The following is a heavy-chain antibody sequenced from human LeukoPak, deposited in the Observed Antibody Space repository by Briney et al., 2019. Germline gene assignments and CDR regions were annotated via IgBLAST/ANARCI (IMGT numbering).Heavy chain of an antibody. J-gene: IGHJ4*02. D-gene: IGHD1-1*01. CDR3: ARGGSFHFDY. V-gene: IGHV1-69*05. CDR1: GGTFSSYA. Sequence: RASVKVSCKASGGTFSSYAISWVRQAPGQGLEWMGGIIPILGTTNYAQKFQGRVTITTDESTSTAYMELSSLRSEDTAVYYCARGGSFHFDYWGQGTLVTVSS. CDR2: IIPILGTT.